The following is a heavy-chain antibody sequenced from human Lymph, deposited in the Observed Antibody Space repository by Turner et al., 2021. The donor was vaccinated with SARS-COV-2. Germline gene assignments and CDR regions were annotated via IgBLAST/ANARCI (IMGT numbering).Heavy chain of an antibody. V-gene: IGHV4-31*03. Sequence: QVQLQESGPGLVKPSQTLSLTFTVSGGSISRGGYYWSWIRQHPGKGLAWSGYIYYSGSTYYNPSLKSRVSISVDTSKNQFSLKLSSVTAADTAVYYCARDYGGNSNYFDYWGQGTLVTVSS. CDR2: IYYSGST. D-gene: IGHD4-17*01. CDR1: GGSISRGGYY. CDR3: ARDYGGNSNYFDY. J-gene: IGHJ4*02.